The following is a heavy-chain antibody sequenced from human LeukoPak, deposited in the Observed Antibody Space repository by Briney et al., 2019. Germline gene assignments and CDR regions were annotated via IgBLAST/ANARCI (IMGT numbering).Heavy chain of an antibody. CDR1: GGTFSSYA. CDR2: IIPIFGTA. J-gene: IGHJ4*02. V-gene: IGHV1-69*06. CDR3: ANSIVGATRENY. D-gene: IGHD1-26*01. Sequence: ASVKVSCKASGGTFSSYAISWVRQAPGQGLEWMGGIIPIFGTANYAQKFQGRVTITADKSTSTAYMELSSLRSEDTAVYYCANSIVGATRENYWGQGTLVTVSS.